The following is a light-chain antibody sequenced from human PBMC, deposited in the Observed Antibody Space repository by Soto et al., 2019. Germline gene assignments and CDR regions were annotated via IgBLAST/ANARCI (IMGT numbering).Light chain of an antibody. V-gene: IGKV3-11*01. CDR1: QSVNIY. CDR3: QQRANLPLT. CDR2: DAS. J-gene: IGKJ4*01. Sequence: EIVLTQSPATVSLSPGERVTLSCRASQSVNIYLAWYQQKPGQAPRLLLYDASNRATGVPARFSGSGSGTDFTLTISSLESEEFAVYYCQQRANLPLTFGGGTKVDIK.